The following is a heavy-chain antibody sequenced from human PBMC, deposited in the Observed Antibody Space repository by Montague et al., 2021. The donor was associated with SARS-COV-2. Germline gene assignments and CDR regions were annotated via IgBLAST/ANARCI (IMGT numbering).Heavy chain of an antibody. CDR1: NGSITSYY. CDR3: AREGLHNWFDP. V-gene: IGHV4-59*01. CDR2: IYYRGST. J-gene: IGHJ5*02. Sequence: SETLSLTCTVSNGSITSYYWSWARQPPGKRLEWIGYIYYRGSTNYNPSLESRVTMSIDASKNQFSLKLRSVTAADTAVYFCAREGLHNWFDPWGQGTLVIVPS.